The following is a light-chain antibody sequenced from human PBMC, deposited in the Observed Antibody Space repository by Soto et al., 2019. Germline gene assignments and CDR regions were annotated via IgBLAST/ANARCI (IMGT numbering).Light chain of an antibody. CDR1: QSVSSN. V-gene: IGKV3-20*01. J-gene: IGKJ5*01. Sequence: EIVMTQSPATLSVSLGARAPLSCRASQSVSSNLAWYQQKPGQAPRLLIYGASSRATGIPDRFSGSGSGTDFTLTISRLEPEDFAVYYCQQYGSSPRVTFGQGTRLEIK. CDR2: GAS. CDR3: QQYGSSPRVT.